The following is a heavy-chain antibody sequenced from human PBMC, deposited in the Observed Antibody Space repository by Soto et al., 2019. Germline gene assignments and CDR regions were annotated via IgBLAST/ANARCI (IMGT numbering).Heavy chain of an antibody. D-gene: IGHD2-21*02. CDR3: ARGGLTDYFDS. CDR2: IWYDGSNK. V-gene: IGHV3-33*01. Sequence: QVQLAESGGGVVQPGRSLRLSCAASGFTFSSYGMHWVRQAPGKGLEWVAVIWYDGSNKYYADSVKGRFTISRDNSKNSLYLQMNSLRAEDTAVYYCARGGLTDYFDSWGQGTLVTVSS. J-gene: IGHJ4*02. CDR1: GFTFSSYG.